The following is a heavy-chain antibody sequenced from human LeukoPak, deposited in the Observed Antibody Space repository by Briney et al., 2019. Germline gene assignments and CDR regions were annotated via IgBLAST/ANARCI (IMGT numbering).Heavy chain of an antibody. V-gene: IGHV1-69*02. CDR2: IIPILGIA. Sequence: SETLSCKASGATFTSYTISWVRQAPGQGLEWMGRIIPILGIANYAQKFQGRVTITADKSTSTAYMELSSLRSEDTAVYYCARGAYYYDSSGYYFDYWGQGTLVTVSS. CDR1: GATFTSYT. CDR3: ARGAYYYDSSGYYFDY. J-gene: IGHJ4*02. D-gene: IGHD3-22*01.